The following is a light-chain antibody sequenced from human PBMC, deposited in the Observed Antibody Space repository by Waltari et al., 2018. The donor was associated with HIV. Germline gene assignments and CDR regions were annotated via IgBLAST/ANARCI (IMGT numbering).Light chain of an antibody. V-gene: IGLV1-40*01. Sequence: QSVLTQPPSVSGAPGQRVTISCTGSSSNLGAGYDVPWYQQLPGTAPKLLIYGNSNRPSGVPDRFSGSKSGTSASLAITGLQAEDEADYYCQSYDTSLSGNYVFGTGTKVTVL. CDR1: SSNLGAGYD. J-gene: IGLJ1*01. CDR3: QSYDTSLSGNYV. CDR2: GNS.